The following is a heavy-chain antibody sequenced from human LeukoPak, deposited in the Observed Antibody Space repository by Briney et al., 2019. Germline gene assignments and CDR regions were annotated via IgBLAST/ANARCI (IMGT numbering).Heavy chain of an antibody. CDR3: AKHYYYYYGMDV. CDR2: ISAYNGNT. J-gene: IGHJ6*02. Sequence: ASVKVSCKASGYTFTSYGISWVRQAPGQGLEWMRWISAYNGNTNYAQKLQGRVTMTTDTSTSTAYMELRSLRSDDTAVYYCAKHYYYYYGMDVWGQGTTVTVSS. CDR1: GYTFTSYG. V-gene: IGHV1-18*01.